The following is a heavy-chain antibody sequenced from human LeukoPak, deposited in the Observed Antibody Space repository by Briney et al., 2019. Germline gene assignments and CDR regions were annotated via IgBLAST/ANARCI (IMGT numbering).Heavy chain of an antibody. CDR1: GFTFNNYW. V-gene: IGHV3-74*01. CDR2: INNDGSSA. CDR3: ARRGTGHGMDV. D-gene: IGHD1-1*01. J-gene: IGHJ6*02. Sequence: PGGSLRLSCAASGFTFNNYWIHWVRQVPGKGLVWVSRINNDGSSASYVDSVKGRFTISRDNAKNTLFLQVNSLRAEDTAVYYCARRGTGHGMDVWGQGTTVTVSS.